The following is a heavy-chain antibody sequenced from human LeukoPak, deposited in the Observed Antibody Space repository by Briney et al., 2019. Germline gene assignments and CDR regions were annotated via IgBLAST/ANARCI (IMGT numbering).Heavy chain of an antibody. D-gene: IGHD1-26*01. CDR1: GYTFTSYG. V-gene: IGHV1-18*01. CDR2: ISAYNGNT. J-gene: IGHJ3*02. Sequence: GASVKVSCKASGYTFTSYGISWVRQAPGQGLEWMGWISAYNGNTNYAQKLQGRVTMTTDTSTSTAYMELRSLRSDDTAVYYCAIPSGSYYRQAFDIWGQGTMLTVSS. CDR3: AIPSGSYYRQAFDI.